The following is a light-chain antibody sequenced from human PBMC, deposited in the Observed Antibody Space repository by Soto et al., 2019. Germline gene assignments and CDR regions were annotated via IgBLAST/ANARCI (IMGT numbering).Light chain of an antibody. CDR1: QSVSSSY. CDR2: SAS. CDR3: QQYGTSPYT. Sequence: EIVLPPSPGTLSLSPGERATLSCRASQSVSSSYLAWYQQKPGQAPRLLIYSASSRATGIPYRFSGSGSGTDFTLTISRLEPEDFAVSYCQQYGTSPYTFGQGTKLYIK. V-gene: IGKV3-20*01. J-gene: IGKJ2*01.